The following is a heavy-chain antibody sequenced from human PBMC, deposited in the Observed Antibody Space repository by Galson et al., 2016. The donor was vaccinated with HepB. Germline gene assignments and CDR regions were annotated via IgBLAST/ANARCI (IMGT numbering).Heavy chain of an antibody. CDR1: GYTFTSYY. CDR3: ARHRYYYDSSGYYYALGY. CDR2: ITPSAGST. J-gene: IGHJ4*02. V-gene: IGHV1-46*01. Sequence: SVKVSCKASGYTFTSYYMHWVRQAPGQGLEWMGLITPSAGSTGYAQKFQGHVTISADKSMSTAYLQWSSLKASDTAMYYCARHRYYYDSSGYYYALGYWGQGTLVTVSS. D-gene: IGHD3-22*01.